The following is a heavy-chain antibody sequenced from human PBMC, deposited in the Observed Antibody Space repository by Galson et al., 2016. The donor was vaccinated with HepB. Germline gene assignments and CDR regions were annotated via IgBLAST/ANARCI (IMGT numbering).Heavy chain of an antibody. CDR3: ARGGWDRTNDF. CDR1: GYTFTTYA. J-gene: IGHJ4*02. CDR2: INVGNGNT. Sequence: SVKVSCKASGYTFTTYAMHWVRQAPGQRLEWMGWINVGNGNTKYSQEFQGRVTITRDTSASTAYMELSSLRSQDTAVYYCARGGWDRTNDFWGQGTLVTVSS. D-gene: IGHD1-1*01. V-gene: IGHV1-3*01.